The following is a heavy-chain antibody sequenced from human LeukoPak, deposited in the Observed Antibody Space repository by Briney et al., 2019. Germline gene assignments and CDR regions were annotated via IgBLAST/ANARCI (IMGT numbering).Heavy chain of an antibody. V-gene: IGHV3-30*18. D-gene: IGHD3-10*01. J-gene: IGHJ4*02. CDR3: AKEDFGGSYFDY. Sequence: GGSLRLSCAPSGFTFSSYGMHWVRQAPGKGLEWVAAISSDGTNKLYADSVEGRFTISRDHSKNTLYLQMNSLRPEDTSMYYCAKEDFGGSYFDYWGQGILVTVSS. CDR1: GFTFSSYG. CDR2: ISSDGTNK.